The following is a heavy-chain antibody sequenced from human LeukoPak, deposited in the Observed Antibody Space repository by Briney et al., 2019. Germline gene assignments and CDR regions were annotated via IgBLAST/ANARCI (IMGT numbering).Heavy chain of an antibody. J-gene: IGHJ3*02. CDR1: GFILSNYA. CDR3: AKDVYFDSSGYYYEGAFDI. V-gene: IGHV3-23*01. D-gene: IGHD3-22*01. Sequence: GGSLRLSCAASGFILSNYAMGWVRQAPGKGLEWVSTISGSGDSTDYADSVKGRFTTSRDNSKNTLSLQMNSLRADDTAVYYCAKDVYFDSSGYYYEGAFDIWGQGTMVTVSS. CDR2: ISGSGDST.